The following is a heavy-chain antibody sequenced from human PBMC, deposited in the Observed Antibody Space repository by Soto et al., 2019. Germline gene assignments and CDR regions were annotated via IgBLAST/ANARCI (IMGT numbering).Heavy chain of an antibody. CDR1: GVSFSGYY. CDR3: ARGRDTGYCSSTSCPPIAAADNDY. V-gene: IGHV4-34*01. CDR2: INHSGST. D-gene: IGHD2-2*01. Sequence: SDTLSLTCAVYGVSFSGYYWSWIRKPPGQGLEWIGEINHSGSTNYNPSLKSRVTISVDTSKNQFSLKLSSVTAADTAVYYCARGRDTGYCSSTSCPPIAAADNDYWGQGTLVTVS. J-gene: IGHJ4*02.